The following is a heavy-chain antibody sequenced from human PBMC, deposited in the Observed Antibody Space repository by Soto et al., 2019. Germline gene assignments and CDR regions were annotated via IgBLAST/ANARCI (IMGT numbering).Heavy chain of an antibody. CDR3: ASIKGRDGYNRYFDL. J-gene: IGHJ2*01. V-gene: IGHV1-69*12. D-gene: IGHD5-12*01. CDR2: IIPIFGTA. Sequence: QVQLVQSGAEVKKPGSSVKVSCKASGGTFSSYAISWVRQAPGQGLEWMGGIIPIFGTANYAQKFQGRVTITADEYTSTAYMELSSRRSEGRAVYYCASIKGRDGYNRYFDLWGRGTLVTVSS. CDR1: GGTFSSYA.